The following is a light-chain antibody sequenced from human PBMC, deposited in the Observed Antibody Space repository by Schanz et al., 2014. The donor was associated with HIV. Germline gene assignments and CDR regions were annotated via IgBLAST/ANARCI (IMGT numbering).Light chain of an antibody. V-gene: IGLV2-8*01. J-gene: IGLJ2*01. CDR3: SSYTTSSTLV. CDR2: EVS. CDR1: SSDVGGYNP. Sequence: QSVLTQPPSASGSPGQSVTISCTGTSSDVGGYNPASWHQQHPGKAPKLMIYEVSKRPSGVPDRFSGSKSGNTASLTVSGLQAEDEADYYCSSYTTSSTLVLGGGTKLTVL.